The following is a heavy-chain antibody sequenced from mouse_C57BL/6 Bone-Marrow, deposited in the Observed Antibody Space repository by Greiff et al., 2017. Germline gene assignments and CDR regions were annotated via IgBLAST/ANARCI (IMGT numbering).Heavy chain of an antibody. D-gene: IGHD1-1*01. V-gene: IGHV1-54*01. CDR2: INPGSGGT. J-gene: IGHJ4*01. CDR3: ARARYGSSMDY. Sequence: QVQLKESGAELVRPGTSVKVSCKASGYAFTNYLIEWVKQRPGQGLEWIGVINPGSGGTNYNEKFKGKATLTADKSSSTAYMQLSSLTSEDSAVYFCARARYGSSMDYWGQGTSVTVSS. CDR1: GYAFTNYL.